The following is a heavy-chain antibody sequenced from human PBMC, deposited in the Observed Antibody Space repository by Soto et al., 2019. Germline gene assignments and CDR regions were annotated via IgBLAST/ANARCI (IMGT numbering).Heavy chain of an antibody. D-gene: IGHD1-26*01. Sequence: EVQLVESGGGLVQPGGSLRLSCAASGFTFSSYSMNWVRQAPGKGLEWVSYISSSSSTIYYADSVKGRFTISRDKAKNSLYLQMNGLRDEDTAVYYCADVGATRVGDALDIWRQGTMVTFSS. J-gene: IGHJ3*02. V-gene: IGHV3-48*02. CDR2: ISSSSSTI. CDR3: ADVGATRVGDALDI. CDR1: GFTFSSYS.